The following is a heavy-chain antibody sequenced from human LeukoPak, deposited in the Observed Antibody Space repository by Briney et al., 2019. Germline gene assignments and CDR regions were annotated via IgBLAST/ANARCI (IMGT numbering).Heavy chain of an antibody. CDR2: ISASGGST. J-gene: IGHJ4*02. V-gene: IGHV3-23*01. CDR1: AFTFSSYA. Sequence: GGSLRLSCAASAFTFSSYAMSWVRQAPGKGLEWVSGISASGGSTYYADSVKGRFTISRDNSKNTLYLQMNSLRDEDTAVYYCARAQKTYCGGDCAQDYWGQGTLVTVSS. CDR3: ARAQKTYCGGDCAQDY. D-gene: IGHD2-21*02.